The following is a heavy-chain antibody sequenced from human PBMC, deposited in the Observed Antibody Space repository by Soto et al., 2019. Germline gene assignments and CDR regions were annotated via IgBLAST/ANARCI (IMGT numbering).Heavy chain of an antibody. Sequence: EVHLVASGGGLVQPGRSLRLSCAASGFRFDDYAIHWVRQAPGKGLDWVAAIGGDGGNIAYADSVKGRVTISRDNARNSLYLQMDSLRVEDTAFYFCARVMADYNWNDPFDPWGQGTLVTVSS. V-gene: IGHV3-9*01. CDR2: IGGDGGNI. CDR3: ARVMADYNWNDPFDP. D-gene: IGHD1-20*01. CDR1: GFRFDDYA. J-gene: IGHJ5*02.